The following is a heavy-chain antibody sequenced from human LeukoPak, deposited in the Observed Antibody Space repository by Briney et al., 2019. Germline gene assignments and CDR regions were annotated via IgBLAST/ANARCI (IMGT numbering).Heavy chain of an antibody. CDR3: ARHPHYDFWSGYYRYFDY. Sequence: GESLKISCKGSGYSFTSYWIGWVRQMPGKGLEWMGIIYPGDSDTRYSPSFQGQVTISADKSISTAYLQWSSLKASDTAMHYCARHPHYDFWSGYYRYFDYWGQGTLVTVSS. CDR1: GYSFTSYW. CDR2: IYPGDSDT. J-gene: IGHJ4*02. D-gene: IGHD3-3*01. V-gene: IGHV5-51*01.